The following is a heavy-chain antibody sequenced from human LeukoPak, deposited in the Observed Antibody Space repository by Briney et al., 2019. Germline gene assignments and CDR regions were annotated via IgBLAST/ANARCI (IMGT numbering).Heavy chain of an antibody. Sequence: GRSLRLSCAASGFTFDDYAMHWVRQAPGKGLEWVSGISWNSGSIGYADSVKGRFTISRDNAKNSLYLQMNSLRAEDTAVYYCARTGYYDSSGYSYYYGMDVWGQGTTVTVSS. V-gene: IGHV3-9*01. J-gene: IGHJ6*02. CDR1: GFTFDDYA. D-gene: IGHD3-22*01. CDR2: ISWNSGSI. CDR3: ARTGYYDSSGYSYYYGMDV.